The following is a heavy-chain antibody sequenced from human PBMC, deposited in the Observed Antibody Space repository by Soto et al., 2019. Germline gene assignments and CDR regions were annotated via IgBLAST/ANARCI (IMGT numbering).Heavy chain of an antibody. J-gene: IGHJ4*02. CDR2: IWYDGSNK. V-gene: IGHV3-33*01. D-gene: IGHD6-19*01. CDR1: GFTFSHYG. Sequence: GGALRLSCIASGFTFSHYGMHWVRQAPGKGLEWVAIIWYDGSNKYYADSVKGRFTISRDNSNNTLYLQMNSLRAEDTAVYYCARTRDGAVAPFDYWGQGTLVTVSS. CDR3: ARTRDGAVAPFDY.